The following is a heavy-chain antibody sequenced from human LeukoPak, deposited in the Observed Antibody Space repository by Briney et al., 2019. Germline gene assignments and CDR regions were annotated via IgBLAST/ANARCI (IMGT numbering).Heavy chain of an antibody. CDR2: ISSSRSYI. V-gene: IGHV3-21*01. D-gene: IGHD3-10*01. Sequence: GGSLRLSCAASGFTFSSYSMNWVRQAPGKGLEWVSYISSSRSYIYYADSLKGRFTISRDNAKNSLYLQMNSLKAEDTAVYYCARGGDMVRGVIDYWGQGTLVTVSS. J-gene: IGHJ4*02. CDR1: GFTFSSYS. CDR3: ARGGDMVRGVIDY.